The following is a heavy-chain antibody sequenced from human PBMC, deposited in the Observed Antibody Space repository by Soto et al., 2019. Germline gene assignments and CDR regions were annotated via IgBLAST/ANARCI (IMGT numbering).Heavy chain of an antibody. CDR3: AGTDIVVVVAATTPWFDP. CDR1: GGSFSCYY. CDR2: INHSGST. Sequence: SETLSLTCAVYGGSFSCYYWIWIRQPPGKGLEWIGEINHSGSTNYNPSLKSRVTISVDTSKNQFSLKLSSVTAADTAVYYCAGTDIVVVVAATTPWFDPWGQGTLVTV. D-gene: IGHD2-15*01. V-gene: IGHV4-34*01. J-gene: IGHJ5*02.